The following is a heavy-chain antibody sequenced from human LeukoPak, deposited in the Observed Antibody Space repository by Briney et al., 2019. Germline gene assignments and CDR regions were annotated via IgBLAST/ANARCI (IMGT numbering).Heavy chain of an antibody. V-gene: IGHV3-43*02. CDR2: ISGDGGST. Sequence: GGSLRLSCAAPGFMFHDYAIHWVRQAPGKGLEWVSLISGDGGSTFYADSVKGRFTISRDNSKNSLYLQVNSLRSDDTALYYCARESESSGWYDYWGQGTLVTVSS. CDR3: ARESESSGWYDY. CDR1: GFMFHDYA. J-gene: IGHJ4*02. D-gene: IGHD6-19*01.